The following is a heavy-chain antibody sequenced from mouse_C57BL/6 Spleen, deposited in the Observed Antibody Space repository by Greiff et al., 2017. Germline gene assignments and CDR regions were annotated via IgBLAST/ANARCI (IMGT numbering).Heavy chain of an antibody. J-gene: IGHJ4*01. CDR1: GYTFTTYP. V-gene: IGHV1-47*01. D-gene: IGHD3-3*01. CDR3: ARRGTGHYAMDY. CDR2: FHPYNDDT. Sequence: VQGVESGAELVKPGASVKMSCKASGYTFTTYPIEWMKQNHGKSLEWIGNFHPYNDDTKYNEKFKGKATLTVEKSSSTVYLELSRLTSDDSAVYYCARRGTGHYAMDYWGQGTSVTVSS.